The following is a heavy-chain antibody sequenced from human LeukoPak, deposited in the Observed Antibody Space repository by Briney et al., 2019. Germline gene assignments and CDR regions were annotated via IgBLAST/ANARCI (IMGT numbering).Heavy chain of an antibody. CDR2: IYTSGST. J-gene: IGHJ4*02. V-gene: IGHV4-61*02. CDR1: GASISSSNYY. Sequence: PSETLSLTCTVSGASISSSNYYWSWIRQPAGKGLEWIGRIYTSGSTNYSPSLRSRVTISIDTSKNQFSLKLISVTAADTAVYYCSKSDGEWGQGTLVTVSS. D-gene: IGHD3-10*01. CDR3: SKSDGE.